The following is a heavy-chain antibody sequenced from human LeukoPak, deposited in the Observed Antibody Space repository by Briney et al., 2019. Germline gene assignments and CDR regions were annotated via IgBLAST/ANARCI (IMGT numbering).Heavy chain of an antibody. V-gene: IGHV3-30-3*01. D-gene: IGHD2-21*01. J-gene: IGHJ4*02. Sequence: AGGSLRLSCAASGCTFSSYAMHWVRQAPGKGLEWVAVISYDGSNKYYADSVKGRFTISRDNSKNTLYLQMNSLRAEDTAVYYCAREKYSIDYWGQGTLVTVSS. CDR1: GCTFSSYA. CDR2: ISYDGSNK. CDR3: AREKYSIDY.